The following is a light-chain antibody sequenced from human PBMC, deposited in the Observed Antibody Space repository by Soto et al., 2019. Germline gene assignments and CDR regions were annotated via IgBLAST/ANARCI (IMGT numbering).Light chain of an antibody. V-gene: IGKV1-39*01. CDR1: QSISSY. CDR2: AAS. J-gene: IGKJ1*01. CDR3: PQSYSSPPA. Sequence: IQMAPAPSALTGAVGGRVVNICGARQSISSYLNWCQQKPGKAPKLLIFAASSLQRGVPSRFSVSRSGPDFTFTISTLQPEDFATYYCPQSYSSPPAFGRGTKVGIK.